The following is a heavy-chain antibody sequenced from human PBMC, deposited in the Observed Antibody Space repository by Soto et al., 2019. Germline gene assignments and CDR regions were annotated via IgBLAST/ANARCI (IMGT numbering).Heavy chain of an antibody. V-gene: IGHV1-18*01. CDR1: GYTFTSYG. D-gene: IGHD3-22*01. CDR3: ACDDSSGYYYTY. J-gene: IGHJ4*02. Sequence: ASVKVSCKASGYTFTSYGISWVRQAPGQGLEWMGWISAYNGNTNYAQKLQGRVTMTTDTSTSTAYMELRSLRSDDTAVYYCACDDSSGYYYTYWGQGTLVTVSS. CDR2: ISAYNGNT.